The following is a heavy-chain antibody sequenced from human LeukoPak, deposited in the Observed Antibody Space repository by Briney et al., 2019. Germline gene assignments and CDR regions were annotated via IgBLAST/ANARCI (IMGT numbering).Heavy chain of an antibody. J-gene: IGHJ4*02. D-gene: IGHD3-22*01. CDR3: ARLHYYDSSGYYRGYYFDY. CDR1: GGSISSYY. Sequence: SETLSLTCTVSGGSISSYYWSWIRQPPGKGLEWIGYIYTSGSTNYNPSLKSRVTISVDTSKNQFSLKLSSVTAADTAVYYCARLHYYDSSGYYRGYYFDYWAREPWSPSPQ. CDR2: IYTSGST. V-gene: IGHV4-4*09.